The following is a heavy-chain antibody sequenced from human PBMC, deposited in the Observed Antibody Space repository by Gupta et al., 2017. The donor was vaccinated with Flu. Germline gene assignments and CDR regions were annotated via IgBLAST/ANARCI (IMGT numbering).Heavy chain of an antibody. CDR1: GGSISSSSYY. CDR2: IYYSGST. CDR3: ARKSPAAGTGPLAHFDY. V-gene: IGHV4-39*01. Sequence: QLQLQESGPGLVKPSETLSLTCTVSGGSISSSSYYWGWVRQPPGKGLEWIGSIYYSGSTYYNPSLKSRVTISVDTSKNQFSLKLSSVTAADTAVYYCARKSPAAGTGPLAHFDYWGQGTLVTVSS. J-gene: IGHJ4*02. D-gene: IGHD6-13*01.